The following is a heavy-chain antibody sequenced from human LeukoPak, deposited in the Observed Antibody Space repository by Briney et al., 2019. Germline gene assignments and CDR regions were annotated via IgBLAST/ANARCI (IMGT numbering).Heavy chain of an antibody. J-gene: IGHJ3*02. D-gene: IGHD3-10*01. CDR3: ASRVSDYGSGSFESDAFDI. CDR2: INPSGGST. CDR1: GDTFTSYY. Sequence: ASVKVSCKASGDTFTSYYMHWVRQAPGQGLEWMGIINPSGGSTSSAQKFQGRVTMTRDMSTSTVYMDLSSLRSEDTAVYYCASRVSDYGSGSFESDAFDIWGQGTMVTVSS. V-gene: IGHV1-46*01.